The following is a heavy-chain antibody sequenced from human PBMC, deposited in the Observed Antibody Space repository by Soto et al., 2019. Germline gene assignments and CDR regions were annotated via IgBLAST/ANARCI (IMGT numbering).Heavy chain of an antibody. CDR2: INHSVST. J-gene: IGHJ4*02. CDR3: AYSIGWYKRYFDY. V-gene: IGHV4-34*01. D-gene: IGHD6-19*01. CDR1: GGSFSGYY. Sequence: PSETLSLTCAAYGGSFSGYYWSWIRQPPGKGLEWIGEINHSVSTNYNPSLKSRVTISVDTSKNQFSLKLSSVTAAATAVYYCAYSIGWYKRYFDYWGQGTLVTLSS.